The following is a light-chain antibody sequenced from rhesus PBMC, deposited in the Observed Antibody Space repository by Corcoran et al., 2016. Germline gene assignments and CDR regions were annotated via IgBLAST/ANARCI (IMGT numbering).Light chain of an antibody. Sequence: DIQMTQSPSSLSASVGDTVTITCRASQSFSSSLAWYQQKPGKAPKLLIYSASSFTSGVPSGFSGSKSGTDFTLTISSLQPEDIASYYCQQYYSYPLTFGGGTKVEIK. J-gene: IGKJ4*01. V-gene: IGKV1-46*01. CDR3: QQYYSYPLT. CDR2: SAS. CDR1: QSFSSS.